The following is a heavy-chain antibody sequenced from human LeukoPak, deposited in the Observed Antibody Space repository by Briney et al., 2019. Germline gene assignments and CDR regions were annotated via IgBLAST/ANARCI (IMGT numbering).Heavy chain of an antibody. CDR3: ANFRLGYYFDY. J-gene: IGHJ4*02. CDR1: GGSISSGGYY. CDR2: IYYSGST. D-gene: IGHD2/OR15-2a*01. V-gene: IGHV4-31*03. Sequence: TLSLTCTVSGGSISSGGYYWSWIRQHPGKSLEWIGYIYYSGSTYYNPSLKSRVTISVDTSKNQFSLKLSSVTAADTAVYYCANFRLGYYFDYWGQRTPVTVSS.